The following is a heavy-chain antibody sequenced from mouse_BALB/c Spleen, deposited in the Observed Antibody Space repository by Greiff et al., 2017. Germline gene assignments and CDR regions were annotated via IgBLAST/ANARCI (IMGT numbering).Heavy chain of an antibody. CDR3: ARSYGSSYPNYAMDY. V-gene: IGHV5-4*02. J-gene: IGHJ4*01. Sequence: EVQRVESGGGLVKPGGSLKLSCAASGFTFSDYYMYWVRQTPEKRLEWVATISDGGSYTYYPDSVKGRFTISRDNAKNNLYLQMSSLKSEDTAMYYCARSYGSSYPNYAMDYWGQGTSVSVSS. CDR1: GFTFSDYY. D-gene: IGHD1-1*01. CDR2: ISDGGSYT.